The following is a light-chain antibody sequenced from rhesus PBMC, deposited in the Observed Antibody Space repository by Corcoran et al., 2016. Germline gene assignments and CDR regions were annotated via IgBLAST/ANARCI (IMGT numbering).Light chain of an antibody. CDR3: QQYDDLPFT. Sequence: DIQMTQSPSSLSASVGDKVTITCHASPGISSWLAWYQQKPGKAPKPLIYYASSLKSGVPSRFSGRGSGTDYTLTISSLQPEDFATYYCQQYDDLPFTFGPGTKLDIK. CDR2: YAS. J-gene: IGKJ3*01. V-gene: IGKV1-19*01. CDR1: PGISSW.